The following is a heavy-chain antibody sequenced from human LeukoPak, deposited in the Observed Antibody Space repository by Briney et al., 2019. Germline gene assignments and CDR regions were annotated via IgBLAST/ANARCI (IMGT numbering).Heavy chain of an antibody. D-gene: IGHD3-10*01. Sequence: PGGSLRLSCAASGFTFSSYSMNWVRQAPGKGLEWVSSISSSSSYIYYADSVKGRFTISRDNAKNSLYLQMNSLRAEDTAVYYCARDSSEDYYGSGTPGGMDVWGQGTTVTVSS. J-gene: IGHJ6*02. CDR1: GFTFSSYS. CDR3: ARDSSEDYYGSGTPGGMDV. CDR2: ISSSSSYI. V-gene: IGHV3-21*01.